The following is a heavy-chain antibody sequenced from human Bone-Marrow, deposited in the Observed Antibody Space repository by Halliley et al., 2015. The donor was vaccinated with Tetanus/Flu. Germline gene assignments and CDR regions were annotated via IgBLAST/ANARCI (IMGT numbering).Heavy chain of an antibody. CDR2: IYYSGPT. CDR3: ARDSSWLVLPNGMDV. V-gene: IGHV4-59*01. D-gene: IGHD2-2*01. J-gene: IGHJ6*02. Sequence: GYIYYSGPTNYNPPLRSRVSMSVDTSKNQFSLKLMSVTAADTAVYYCARDSSWLVLPNGMDVWGLGTTVTVSS.